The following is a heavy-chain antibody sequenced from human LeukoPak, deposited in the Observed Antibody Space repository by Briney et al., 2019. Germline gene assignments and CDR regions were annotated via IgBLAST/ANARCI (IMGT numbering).Heavy chain of an antibody. Sequence: GGSLRLSCTASGFTFSNYNMNWVRQAPGKGLEWVSSISSSSSYIYYADSVKGRFTISRDNTKNSLYLQMNSLRAEDTAVYYCARDSPYGTAGYWGQGTLVTVSS. CDR1: GFTFSNYN. V-gene: IGHV3-21*01. CDR3: ARDSPYGTAGY. CDR2: ISSSSSYI. J-gene: IGHJ4*02. D-gene: IGHD2-8*02.